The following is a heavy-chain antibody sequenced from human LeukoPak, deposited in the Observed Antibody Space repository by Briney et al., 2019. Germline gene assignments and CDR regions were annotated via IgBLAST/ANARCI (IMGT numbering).Heavy chain of an antibody. J-gene: IGHJ5*02. Sequence: GGSLRLSCAASGFTFSSYAMSWVRQAPGKGLEWVAFIRSDGNNKYYADSVKGRFTISRDNSKNTLFLQMNSLRPEDTAVYYCAKDRDLASWGQGTLVTVSS. CDR2: IRSDGNNK. CDR3: AKDRDLAS. CDR1: GFTFSSYA. V-gene: IGHV3-30*02.